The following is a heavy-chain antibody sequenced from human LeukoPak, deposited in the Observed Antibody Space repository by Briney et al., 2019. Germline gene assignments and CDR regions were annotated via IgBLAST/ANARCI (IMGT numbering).Heavy chain of an antibody. J-gene: IGHJ6*03. CDR1: GGSISSHY. D-gene: IGHD2-8*02. CDR2: IYYSGST. Sequence: KPSETLSLTCTVSGGSISSHYWSWIRQPPGKGLEWIGYIYYSGSTNYNPSLKSRVTISVDTSKNQFSLKLSSVTAADTAVYYCARETGGSSMDYYYYMDVCGKGTTVTVSS. V-gene: IGHV4-59*11. CDR3: ARETGGSSMDYYYYMDV.